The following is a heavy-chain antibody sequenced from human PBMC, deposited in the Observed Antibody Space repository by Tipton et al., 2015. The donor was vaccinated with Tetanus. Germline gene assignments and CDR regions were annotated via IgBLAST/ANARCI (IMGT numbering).Heavy chain of an antibody. CDR2: ISGSGGST. D-gene: IGHD1-26*01. Sequence: SLRLSCAASGFTFSSYAMSWVRQAPGKGLEWVSAISGSGGSTYYADSVKGRFTISRDNSKNTLYLQMNSLRAEDTAVYYCARGKWELLSLDYWGQGTLVTVSS. CDR3: ARGKWELLSLDY. V-gene: IGHV3-23*01. CDR1: GFTFSSYA. J-gene: IGHJ4*02.